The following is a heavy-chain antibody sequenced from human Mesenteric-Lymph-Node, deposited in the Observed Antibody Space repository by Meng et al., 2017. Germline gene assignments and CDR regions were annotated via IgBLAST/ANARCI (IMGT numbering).Heavy chain of an antibody. CDR3: VREGQGSGRCGVFDV. V-gene: IGHV3-30*03. J-gene: IGHJ4*02. Sequence: GGSLRLSCAASGFTLSTSVVHWVRQAPGKGLEWVAAMSLLDDSKYHEGSVKGRFTISRDNFKTTVYLDMSSLRIEDTATYYCVREGQGSGRCGVFDVWGQGTVVTVSS. D-gene: IGHD2-21*01. CDR1: GFTLSTSV. CDR2: MSLLDDSK.